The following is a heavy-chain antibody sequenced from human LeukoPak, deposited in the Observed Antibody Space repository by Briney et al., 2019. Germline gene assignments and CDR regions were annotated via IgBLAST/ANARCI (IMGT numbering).Heavy chain of an antibody. V-gene: IGHV4-38-2*02. Sequence: SETLSLTCTVSGYSMSSGYYWGWIRQPPGKGLEWIGSIFHSGKTYYNPSLKSRVTISVDASKNQFSLRVNSVTAADTAIYYCARVGYNWNLWFDTWGQGTKVTVSS. D-gene: IGHD1-7*01. CDR2: IFHSGKT. J-gene: IGHJ3*02. CDR1: GYSMSSGYY. CDR3: ARVGYNWNLWFDT.